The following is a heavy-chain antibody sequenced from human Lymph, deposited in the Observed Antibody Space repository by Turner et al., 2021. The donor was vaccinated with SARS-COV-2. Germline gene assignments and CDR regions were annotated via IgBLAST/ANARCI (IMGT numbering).Heavy chain of an antibody. V-gene: IGHV3-30-3*01. D-gene: IGHD3-10*01. CDR1: GFTFNNYP. J-gene: IGHJ4*02. CDR3: ARDSSGSGTLDY. Sequence: QVQLVESAGGVVQPGRSLRLTCAASGFTFNNYPKHWVRQAPGKGLEGVAVISYDGSNKYYAASVKGRFTISRDKSKNTLYLQMNSLRAEDTAVYYCARDSSGSGTLDYWGQGTLVTVSS. CDR2: ISYDGSNK.